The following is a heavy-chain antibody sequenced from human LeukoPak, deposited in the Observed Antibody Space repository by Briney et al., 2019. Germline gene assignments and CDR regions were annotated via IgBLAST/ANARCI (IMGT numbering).Heavy chain of an antibody. V-gene: IGHV4-4*02. Sequence: SETLSLTCAVSGGSISSSNWWSWVRQPPGKGLEWIGEIYHSGSTNYNPSLKSRVTISVDKSKNQFSLKLSSVTAADTAVYYCARSIAVTSPNYYFDYWGQGTLVTVSS. CDR2: IYHSGST. D-gene: IGHD6-19*01. CDR1: GGSISSSNW. CDR3: ARSIAVTSPNYYFDY. J-gene: IGHJ4*02.